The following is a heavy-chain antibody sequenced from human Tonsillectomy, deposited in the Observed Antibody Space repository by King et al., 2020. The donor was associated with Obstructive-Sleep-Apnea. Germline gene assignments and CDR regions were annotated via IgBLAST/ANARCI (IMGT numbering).Heavy chain of an antibody. V-gene: IGHV3-49*03. D-gene: IGHD3-16*01. J-gene: IGHJ3*02. CDR3: AREAPYSLFSDYVWGSPRYLDAFDI. CDR2: ITSNAEGGPT. Sequence: VQLVESGGGLVQPGRSLRLSCTGSGFTFGDYAVSWFRQTPGKGLEWVGFITSNAEGGPTEYAASVRGRFAISRDDSKSIAYLQMNSLKTEDTAVYYCAREAPYSLFSDYVWGSPRYLDAFDIWGQGTMVTVSS. CDR1: GFTFGDYA.